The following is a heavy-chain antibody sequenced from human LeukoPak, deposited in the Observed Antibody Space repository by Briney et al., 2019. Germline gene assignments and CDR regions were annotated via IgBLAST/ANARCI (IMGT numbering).Heavy chain of an antibody. CDR3: ARDFSGSGSYLLDY. J-gene: IGHJ4*02. D-gene: IGHD3-10*01. CDR2: INGNGGSK. Sequence: GGSLRLSCAASGFTFDDYDMSWVRHAQGKGLEWVSGINGNGGSKEYGDSVKGRFTMSRDKAKTSLYLQMNILRAEDTALYYCARDFSGSGSYLLDYWGQGTLVTVSS. V-gene: IGHV3-20*04. CDR1: GFTFDDYD.